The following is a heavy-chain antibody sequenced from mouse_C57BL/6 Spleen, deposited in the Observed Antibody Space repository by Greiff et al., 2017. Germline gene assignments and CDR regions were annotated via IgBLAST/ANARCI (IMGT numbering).Heavy chain of an antibody. J-gene: IGHJ2*01. D-gene: IGHD2-2*01. CDR1: GYAFSCYW. CDR2: IYPGDGDN. CDR3: ASLVTTRGYYFDY. Sequence: VQLQPSGAELVQPGASVKISCKSSGYAFSCYWMNWVKQRPGKGLWWIGTIYPGDGDNNSNGKFKGKATLTADKSSSTADMQLSSLTSEDSAVYFCASLVTTRGYYFDYWGQGTTLTVSS. V-gene: IGHV1-80*01.